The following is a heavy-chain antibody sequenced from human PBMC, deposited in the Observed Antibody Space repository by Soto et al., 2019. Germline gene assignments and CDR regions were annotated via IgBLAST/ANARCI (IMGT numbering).Heavy chain of an antibody. CDR3: ASGASIFGVGLERYYYYGMDV. Sequence: GGSLRLSCAASGFTFSSYWMSWVRQAPGKGLEWVANIKQDGSEKYYVDSVKGRFTISRDNAKNSLYLQMNSLRAEDTAVYYCASGASIFGVGLERYYYYGMDVWGQGTTVTVSS. D-gene: IGHD3-3*01. CDR2: IKQDGSEK. CDR1: GFTFSSYW. J-gene: IGHJ6*02. V-gene: IGHV3-7*05.